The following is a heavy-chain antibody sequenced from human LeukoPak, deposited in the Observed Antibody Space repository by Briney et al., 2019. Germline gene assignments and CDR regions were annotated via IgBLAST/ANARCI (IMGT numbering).Heavy chain of an antibody. CDR2: ISYDGSNK. J-gene: IGHJ4*02. D-gene: IGHD6-19*01. CDR1: GFTFTTYA. Sequence: GGSLRLSCAASGFTFTTYAMYWVRQAPGKGLEWVAVISYDGSNKYYADSVKGRFTISRDNSKNTLYLQVSSLRAEDTAVYYCVKDTVAGTPTYYFDYWGQGTLVTVSS. V-gene: IGHV3-30*14. CDR3: VKDTVAGTPTYYFDY.